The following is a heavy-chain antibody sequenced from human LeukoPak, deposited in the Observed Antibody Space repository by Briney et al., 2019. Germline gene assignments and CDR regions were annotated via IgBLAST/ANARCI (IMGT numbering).Heavy chain of an antibody. J-gene: IGHJ3*02. V-gene: IGHV1-18*01. CDR2: ISAYNGNT. CDR3: ARASSLYYDILTGAFDI. D-gene: IGHD3-9*01. CDR1: GYTFTSYG. Sequence: ASVKVSCKASGYTFTSYGISWVRQAPGQGLEWMGWISAYNGNTNYAQKLQGRVTMTTDTSTSTAYMELRSLRSDDTAVYYCARASSLYYDILTGAFDIWGQGTMVTVSS.